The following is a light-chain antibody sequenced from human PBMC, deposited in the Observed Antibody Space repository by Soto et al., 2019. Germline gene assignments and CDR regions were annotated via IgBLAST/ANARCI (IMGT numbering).Light chain of an antibody. J-gene: IGKJ1*01. V-gene: IGKV1-39*01. Sequence: DIQMTQSPSSLSASVGDRVTITCRASQSIGHFLNWYQQRPGKAPTLLIYSAFALHTGVPSRFSGSGFGTDFTLTISSLQPEDFATYYCQQSSDSSWTFGLGTKVEI. CDR2: SAF. CDR3: QQSSDSSWT. CDR1: QSIGHF.